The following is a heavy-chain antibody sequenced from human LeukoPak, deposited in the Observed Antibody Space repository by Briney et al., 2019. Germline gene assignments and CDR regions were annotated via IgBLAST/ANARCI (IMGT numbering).Heavy chain of an antibody. V-gene: IGHV1-2*02. Sequence: GASVKVSCKASGYTFTGYYMHWVRQAPGQGLEWMGWINPNSGGTNYAQKFQGRVTMTGDTSISTAYMELSRLRSDDTAVYYCASLTGVGATSFDYWGQGTLVTVSS. CDR2: INPNSGGT. J-gene: IGHJ4*02. CDR1: GYTFTGYY. CDR3: ASLTGVGATSFDY. D-gene: IGHD1-26*01.